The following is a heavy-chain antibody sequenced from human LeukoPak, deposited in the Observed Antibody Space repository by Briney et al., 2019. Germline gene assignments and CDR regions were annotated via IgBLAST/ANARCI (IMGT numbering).Heavy chain of an antibody. V-gene: IGHV4-34*01. CDR1: GFTFSSYE. CDR2: INHSGST. D-gene: IGHD3-22*01. CDR3: ARGLPPLGYYDSSGYYPY. Sequence: LRLSCAAAGFTFSSYEMNWVRQPPGKGLEWIGEINHSGSTNYNPSLKSRVTISVDTSKNQFSLKLSSVNVADTAVYYCARGLPPLGYYDSSGYYPYWGQGTLVTVSS. J-gene: IGHJ4*02.